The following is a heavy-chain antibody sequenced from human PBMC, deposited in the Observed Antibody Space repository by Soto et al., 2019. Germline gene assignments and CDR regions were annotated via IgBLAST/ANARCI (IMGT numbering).Heavy chain of an antibody. V-gene: IGHV6-1*01. D-gene: IGHD3-16*01. CDR3: ARDRKGGFVMDV. Sequence: SQTLSHTCAISGDSVSSNSAAWNWIRPSPSRGLEWLGRTYYRSKWYNDYAVSVKGRISINPDTSKNLFSLQLNSVTPEDTAVYYCARDRKGGFVMDVWGQGTTVTVSS. CDR1: GDSVSSNSAA. CDR2: TYYRSKWYN. J-gene: IGHJ6*02.